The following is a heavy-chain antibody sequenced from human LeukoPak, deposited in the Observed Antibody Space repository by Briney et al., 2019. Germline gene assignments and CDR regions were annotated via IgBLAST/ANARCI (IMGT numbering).Heavy chain of an antibody. CDR2: IYYSGST. CDR1: GGSISSYY. Sequence: PSETLSLTCTVSGGSISSYYWSWIRQPPGKGLEWIGYIYYSGSTNYNPSLKSRVTISADTSKNQFSLKLSSVTAADTAVYYCARLEYSSRYRLFDYWGQGTLVTVSS. CDR3: ARLEYSSRYRLFDY. J-gene: IGHJ4*02. D-gene: IGHD6-13*01. V-gene: IGHV4-59*08.